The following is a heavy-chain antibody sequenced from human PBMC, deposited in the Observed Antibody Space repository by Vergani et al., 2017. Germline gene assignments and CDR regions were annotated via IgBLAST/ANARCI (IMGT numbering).Heavy chain of an antibody. CDR2: IWYDGSQE. CDR3: AKMLMRANYSYYGMDV. Sequence: QVQLEESGGGVVQPGRSLRLSCAGSGCTLSSHAMHWVRQAPGKGLEWVAFIWYDGSQEYYADSVKGRFTISRDNSKTTLYLQMNNLRAEDTAVYYCAKMLMRANYSYYGMDVWGQGTTVTVSS. CDR1: GCTLSSHA. J-gene: IGHJ6*02. V-gene: IGHV3-30*02. D-gene: IGHD3-16*01.